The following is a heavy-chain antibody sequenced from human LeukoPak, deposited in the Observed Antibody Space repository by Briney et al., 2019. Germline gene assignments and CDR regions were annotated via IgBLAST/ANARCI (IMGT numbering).Heavy chain of an antibody. Sequence: ASVKVSCKASGYNFIGYYMHWVRQAPGQGLEWMGWINPNSGGTNYAQKFQGRVTMTRDTSISTAYMELSRLRSDDTAVYYCARGLVLGDAFDIWGQGTMVTVSS. CDR2: INPNSGGT. J-gene: IGHJ3*02. CDR3: ARGLVLGDAFDI. CDR1: GYNFIGYY. V-gene: IGHV1-2*02.